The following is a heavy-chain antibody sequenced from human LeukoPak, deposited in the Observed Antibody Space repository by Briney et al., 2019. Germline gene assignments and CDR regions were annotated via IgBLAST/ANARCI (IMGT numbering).Heavy chain of an antibody. CDR2: IYPGDSDT. D-gene: IGHD2-2*02. Sequence: GESLKISCKGSGYSFTSYWIGWVRQMPGKGLEWMGIIYPGDSDTRYSPSFQGQVTISADKSISTAYLQWSSLKASDTAMYYCARHVVPQAYCSSTSCYNYYYYMDVWGKGTTVTVSS. CDR3: ARHVVPQAYCSSTSCYNYYYYMDV. V-gene: IGHV5-51*01. CDR1: GYSFTSYW. J-gene: IGHJ6*03.